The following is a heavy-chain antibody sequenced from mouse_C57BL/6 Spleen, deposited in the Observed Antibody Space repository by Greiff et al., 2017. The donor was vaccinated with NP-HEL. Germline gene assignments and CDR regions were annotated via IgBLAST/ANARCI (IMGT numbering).Heavy chain of an antibody. D-gene: IGHD2-13*01. CDR2: ISDGGSYT. CDR3: AREEGLDYAMDY. V-gene: IGHV5-4*01. CDR1: GFTFSSYA. Sequence: EVKLMESGGGLVKPGGSLKLSCAASGFTFSSYAMSWVRQTPEKRLEWVATISDGGSYTYYPDNVKGRFTISRDNAKNNLYLQMSHLKSEDTAMYYCAREEGLDYAMDYWGQGTSVTVSS. J-gene: IGHJ4*01.